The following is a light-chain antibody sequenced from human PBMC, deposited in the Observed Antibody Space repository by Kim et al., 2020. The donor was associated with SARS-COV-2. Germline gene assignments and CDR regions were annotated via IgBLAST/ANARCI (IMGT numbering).Light chain of an antibody. J-gene: IGLJ2*01. Sequence: QSVLTQPASVSGSPGQSITISCTGTSSDVGGYNYVSWYQQYPGKAPKLMIYDVTKRPSGVSNRFSGSKSGNTASLTIYGLQAEDEADYYCSSYTSSNTVLFGGGTKLTVL. V-gene: IGLV2-14*01. CDR3: SSYTSSNTVL. CDR1: SSDVGGYNY. CDR2: DVT.